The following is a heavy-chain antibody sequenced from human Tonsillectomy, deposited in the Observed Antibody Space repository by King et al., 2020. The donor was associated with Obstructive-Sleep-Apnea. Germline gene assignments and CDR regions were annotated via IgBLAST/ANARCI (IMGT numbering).Heavy chain of an antibody. V-gene: IGHV1-69*01. CDR2: IIPFSDTV. CDR3: ARTRLHRATMVFNDY. Sequence: QLVQSGAEVKKPGSAVKVYCKTSGDTLNTYAITWVRQAPGQGLEWMGGIIPFSDTVTYAQRFQGRLTISADESTSTAYLDLSSLTSEDTALYFCARTRLHRATMVFNDYWGQGTLVTVSS. D-gene: IGHD3-10*01. J-gene: IGHJ4*02. CDR1: GDTLNTYA.